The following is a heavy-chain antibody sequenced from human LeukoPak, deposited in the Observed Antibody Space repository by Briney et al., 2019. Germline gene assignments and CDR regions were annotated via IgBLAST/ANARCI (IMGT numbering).Heavy chain of an antibody. CDR2: MSPNNGDT. Sequence: ASVKVSCKASGYTFTSYDFNWVRQATGQRPEWMGWMSPNNGDTGYAQKFQDRVTMTRNTSISTAYMELSSLRSDDTAVYYCARGPPNWGYDYWGPGTLVTVSS. CDR3: ARGPPNWGYDY. D-gene: IGHD7-27*01. CDR1: GYTFTSYD. V-gene: IGHV1-8*01. J-gene: IGHJ4*02.